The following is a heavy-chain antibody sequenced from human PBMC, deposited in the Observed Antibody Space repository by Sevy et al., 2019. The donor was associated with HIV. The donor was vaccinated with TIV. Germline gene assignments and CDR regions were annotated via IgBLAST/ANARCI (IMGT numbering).Heavy chain of an antibody. D-gene: IGHD4-17*01. CDR1: GFTFSDYY. V-gene: IGHV3-11*01. J-gene: IGHJ5*02. CDR3: ARDHGDSNWFDP. CDR2: ISSSGSTI. Sequence: GGSLRLTCAASGFTFSDYYMSWIRQAPGKGLEWVSYISSSGSTIYYADSVKGRFTISRDNAKNSLYLQRNSLRAEDTAVYYCARDHGDSNWFDPWVQGTLVTVSS.